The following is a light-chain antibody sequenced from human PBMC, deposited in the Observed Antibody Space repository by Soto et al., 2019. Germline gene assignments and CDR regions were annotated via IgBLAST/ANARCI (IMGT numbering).Light chain of an antibody. V-gene: IGKV1-33*01. CDR1: HHISNY. J-gene: IGKJ4*01. CDR3: QQFDNLPLT. Sequence: DIQMTQSPSSLSASVEDRVTITCQASHHISNYLNWYQQKPGRAPKILIYDASVLEAGVPPRFSGTGSGTVFTLTISGLQPEDVATYYCQQFDNLPLTFGGGTKVQIK. CDR2: DAS.